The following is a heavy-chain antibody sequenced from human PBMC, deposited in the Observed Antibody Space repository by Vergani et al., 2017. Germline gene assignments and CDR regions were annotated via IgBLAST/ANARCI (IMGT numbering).Heavy chain of an antibody. CDR3: ARVVRHRDDYVWGSYRERIFDY. Sequence: QVQLVQSGAEVKKPGASVKVSCKASGYTFTDYFMHWVRQAPGQGLEWMGWINPNSGGTNYAQKFQGRVTMTRDTSISTAYMELSNLRSDDTAVYYCARVVRHRDDYVWGSYRERIFDYWGQGTLVTVSS. CDR2: INPNSGGT. CDR1: GYTFTDYF. J-gene: IGHJ4*02. V-gene: IGHV1-2*02. D-gene: IGHD3-16*02.